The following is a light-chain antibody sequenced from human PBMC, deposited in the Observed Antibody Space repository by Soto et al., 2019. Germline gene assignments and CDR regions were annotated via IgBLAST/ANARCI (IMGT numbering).Light chain of an antibody. Sequence: EMAMTQSQATLSVSPGERATLSCRASQSVSGNLAWYQQKPGQAPRLLIYGASTRATGIPARFSGSGSGTEFTLTISSLQSEDFAVYYCQQYNNWLITFGQGTRLEIK. CDR2: GAS. J-gene: IGKJ5*01. CDR3: QQYNNWLIT. CDR1: QSVSGN. V-gene: IGKV3-15*01.